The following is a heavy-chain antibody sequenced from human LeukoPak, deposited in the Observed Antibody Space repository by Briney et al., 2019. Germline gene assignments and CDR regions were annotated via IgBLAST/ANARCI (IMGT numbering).Heavy chain of an antibody. CDR1: GFIVSSNY. J-gene: IGHJ4*02. CDR2: ISSSGGTT. V-gene: IGHV3-23*01. Sequence: GGSLRLSCAASGFIVSSNYMSWVRQAPGTGLEWVSTISSSGGTTYYADSVKDRFTISRDSSRNTLYLQMNSLRAEDTAVYYCTKARGSYSGSYFSSGDFDYWGQGTLVTVSS. D-gene: IGHD1-26*01. CDR3: TKARGSYSGSYFSSGDFDY.